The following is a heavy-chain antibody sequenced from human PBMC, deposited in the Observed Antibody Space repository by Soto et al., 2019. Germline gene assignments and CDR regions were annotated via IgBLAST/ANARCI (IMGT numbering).Heavy chain of an antibody. V-gene: IGHV4-31*03. D-gene: IGHD5-18*01. J-gene: IGHJ4*02. CDR2: IYYSGST. Sequence: SETLSLTCTVSGGSISSGGYYWSWIRQHPGKGLEWIGYIYYSGSTYYNPSLKSRVTISVDTSKNQFSLKLSSVTAADTAVYYGARDNGYSYGYTLDHWGQGTLVTVSS. CDR3: ARDNGYSYGYTLDH. CDR1: GGSISSGGYY.